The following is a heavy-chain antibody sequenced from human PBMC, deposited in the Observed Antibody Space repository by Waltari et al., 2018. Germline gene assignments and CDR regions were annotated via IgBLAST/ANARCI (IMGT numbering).Heavy chain of an antibody. CDR2: IYWNDDK. V-gene: IGHV2-5*01. CDR1: GFSLSTSGVV. CDR3: AHSHPDSFMITFGGAFDP. D-gene: IGHD3-16*01. J-gene: IGHJ5*02. Sequence: QITLKESGPPLVKPTQTLTLPCTFSGFSLSTSGVVVGWNRHPPGKALEWLALIYWNDDKRYSPSLKSRLTITKDTSKNQVVLTMTNMDPVDTATYYCAHSHPDSFMITFGGAFDPWGQGTLVTVSS.